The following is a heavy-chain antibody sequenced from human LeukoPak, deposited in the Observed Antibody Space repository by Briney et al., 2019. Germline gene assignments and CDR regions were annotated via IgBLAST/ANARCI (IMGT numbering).Heavy chain of an antibody. Sequence: PGRSLRLSCAASGFTFSSYSMNWVRQAPGKGLEWVSSISSSSSYIYYADSVKGRFTISRDNAKNSLYLQMNSLRAEDTAVYYCARGGILTGPPRPLDYWGQGTLVTVSS. D-gene: IGHD3-9*01. CDR1: GFTFSSYS. J-gene: IGHJ4*02. V-gene: IGHV3-21*01. CDR3: ARGGILTGPPRPLDY. CDR2: ISSSSSYI.